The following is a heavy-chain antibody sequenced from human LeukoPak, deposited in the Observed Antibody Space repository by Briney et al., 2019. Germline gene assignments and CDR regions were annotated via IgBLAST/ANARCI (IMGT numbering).Heavy chain of an antibody. Sequence: GGSLRLSCAASGFTFSSYAMHWVRQAPGKGLEWVAVISYDGSNKYYADSVKGRFTISRDNSKNTLYLQMNSLRAEDTAVYHCAGYGGNSFWGQGTLVTVSS. CDR2: ISYDGSNK. V-gene: IGHV3-30-3*01. J-gene: IGHJ4*02. CDR3: AGYGGNSF. CDR1: GFTFSSYA. D-gene: IGHD4-23*01.